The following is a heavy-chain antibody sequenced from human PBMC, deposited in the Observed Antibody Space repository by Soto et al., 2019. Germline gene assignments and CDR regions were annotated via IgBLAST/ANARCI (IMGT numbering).Heavy chain of an antibody. CDR1: GFTFSDYY. J-gene: IGHJ6*02. D-gene: IGHD2-15*01. CDR2: ISSSSSYT. CDR3: VRECSGGSCLWDYYYGMDV. Sequence: QVQLVESGGGLVKPGGSLRLSCAASGFTFSDYYMSWIRQAPGKGLEWVSYISSSSSYTNYADSVKGRFTISRDNAKNSLYRQMNSLRAEDTAVYYCVRECSGGSCLWDYYYGMDVWGQGPTVTVSS. V-gene: IGHV3-11*06.